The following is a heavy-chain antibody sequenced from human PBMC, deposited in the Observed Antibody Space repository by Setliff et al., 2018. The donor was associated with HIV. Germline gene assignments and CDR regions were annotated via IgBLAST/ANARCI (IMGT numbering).Heavy chain of an antibody. Sequence: GGSLRLSCAPSGFTFNNYWMHWVRPSPRMGLVLVSRVSNNGRTAVYADSVKGRFTMSRDNVRKTVDLQMNNLTVEDTGLYYCARGRAAGQGFDPWGRGTLVTVSS. CDR2: VSNNGRTA. CDR1: GFTFNNYW. V-gene: IGHV3-74*03. J-gene: IGHJ5*02. D-gene: IGHD6-13*01. CDR3: ARGRAAGQGFDP.